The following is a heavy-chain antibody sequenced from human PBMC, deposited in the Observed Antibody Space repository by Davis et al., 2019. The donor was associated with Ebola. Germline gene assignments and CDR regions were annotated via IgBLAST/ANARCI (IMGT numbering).Heavy chain of an antibody. CDR1: GFTFSNYA. CDR2: ISGSGGST. J-gene: IGHJ6*02. CDR3: AKDKGCSGGSCYYYYYGMDV. Sequence: PGGSLRLSCAASGFTFSNYAVSWVRQAPGKGLEWVSTISGSGGSTYYADSVKGRFTISRDNSKNTLYLQMNSLRAEDTAVYYCAKDKGCSGGSCYYYYYGMDVWGQGTTVIVSS. V-gene: IGHV3-23*01. D-gene: IGHD2-15*01.